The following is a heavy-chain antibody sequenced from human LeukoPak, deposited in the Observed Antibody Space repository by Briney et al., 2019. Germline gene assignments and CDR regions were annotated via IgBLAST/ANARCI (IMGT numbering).Heavy chain of an antibody. V-gene: IGHV1-69*04. CDR2: IIPILGIA. CDR3: ARDAPYYDFWSGYYTLVY. J-gene: IGHJ4*02. D-gene: IGHD3-3*01. Sequence: ASVKVSCKASGGTFSSYAISWVRQAPGQGLEWMGRIIPILGIANYAQKFQGRVTITADKSTSTAYMELSSLRSEDTAVYYCARDAPYYDFWSGYYTLVYWGQGTLVTVSS. CDR1: GGTFSSYA.